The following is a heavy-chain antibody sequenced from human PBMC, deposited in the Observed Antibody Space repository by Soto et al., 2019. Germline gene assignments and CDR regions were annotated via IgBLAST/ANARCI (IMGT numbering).Heavy chain of an antibody. CDR2: IYYSGST. Sequence: PSETLSLTCTVSGGSISSYYWIWIRQPPGKGLEWIGYIYYSGSTNYNPSLKSRVTISVDTSKNQFSLKLSSVTAADTAVYYCARLGYCSSTSCYSGDYYYYYYMDVWGKGTTVTVSS. J-gene: IGHJ6*03. CDR3: ARLGYCSSTSCYSGDYYYYYYMDV. D-gene: IGHD2-2*01. V-gene: IGHV4-59*01. CDR1: GGSISSYY.